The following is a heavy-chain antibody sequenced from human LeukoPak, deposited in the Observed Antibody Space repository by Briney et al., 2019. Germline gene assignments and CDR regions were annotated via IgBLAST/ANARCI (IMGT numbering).Heavy chain of an antibody. V-gene: IGHV3-53*01. CDR2: IYSGGGT. Sequence: PGGSLRLSCVVSGFTVSSNYMSWVRQAPGKGLEWVSLIYSGGGTYYADSVRGRFTISRDDSKNTLYLQMNSLRAEDTAVYYCVRRAGGYSHPYDYWGQGTLVTVSS. CDR1: GFTVSSNY. J-gene: IGHJ4*02. CDR3: VRRAGGYSHPYDY. D-gene: IGHD4-23*01.